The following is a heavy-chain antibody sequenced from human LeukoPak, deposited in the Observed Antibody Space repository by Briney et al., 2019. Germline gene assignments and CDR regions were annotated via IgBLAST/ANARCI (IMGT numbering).Heavy chain of an antibody. Sequence: GGSLRLSCAVSGFTFSSYGMHWVRQAPGKGLEWVAVISYDGSNKYYADSVKGRFTISRDNSKNTLYLQMNSLRVEDTAVYYCAKEDSSSPNWFDPWGQGTLVTVSS. CDR2: ISYDGSNK. D-gene: IGHD6-6*01. CDR1: GFTFSSYG. J-gene: IGHJ5*02. CDR3: AKEDSSSPNWFDP. V-gene: IGHV3-30*18.